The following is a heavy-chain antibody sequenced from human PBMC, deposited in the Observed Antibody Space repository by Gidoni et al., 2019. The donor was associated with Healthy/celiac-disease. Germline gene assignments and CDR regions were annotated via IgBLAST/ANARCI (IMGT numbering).Heavy chain of an antibody. D-gene: IGHD6-13*01. CDR1: GGSIRSSSSY. J-gene: IGHJ4*02. V-gene: IGHV4-39*01. CDR2: IYYSGST. Sequence: QLQLQESGPGLVKPSETLSLTCNVPGGSIRSSSSYWGWFRQPPGKGLEWIGSIYYSGSTYYNPSLKSRVTISVDTSKNQFSLKLSSVTAADTAVYYCARRRASSWYSGHQYYFDYWGQGTLVTVSS. CDR3: ARRRASSWYSGHQYYFDY.